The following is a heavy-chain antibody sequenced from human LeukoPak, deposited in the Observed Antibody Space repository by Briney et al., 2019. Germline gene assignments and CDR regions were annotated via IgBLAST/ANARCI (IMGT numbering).Heavy chain of an antibody. CDR3: ASPRGYSGYDFDY. D-gene: IGHD5-12*01. Sequence: PSETLSLTCAVYGGSFSGYYWRWIRQPPGKGLEWIGEINHSGSTNYNPSLKSRVTISVDTSKNQFSLKLSSVTAADTAVYYCASPRGYSGYDFDYWGQGTLVTVST. CDR2: INHSGST. J-gene: IGHJ4*02. CDR1: GGSFSGYY. V-gene: IGHV4-34*01.